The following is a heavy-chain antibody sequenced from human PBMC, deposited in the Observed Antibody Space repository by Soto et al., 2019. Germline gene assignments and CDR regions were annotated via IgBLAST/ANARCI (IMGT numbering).Heavy chain of an antibody. D-gene: IGHD4-17*01. CDR3: ARGTDYGDYENYYYYYYMDV. Sequence: SETLSLTCAVYGGSFSGYCWSWIRQPPGKGLEWIGEINHSGSTNYNPSLKSRVTISVDTSKNQFSLKLSSVTAADTAVYYCARGTDYGDYENYYYYYYMDVWGKGTTVTVSS. J-gene: IGHJ6*03. V-gene: IGHV4-34*01. CDR2: INHSGST. CDR1: GGSFSGYC.